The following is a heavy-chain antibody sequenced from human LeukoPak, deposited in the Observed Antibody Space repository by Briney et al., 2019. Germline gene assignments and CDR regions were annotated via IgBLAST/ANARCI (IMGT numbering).Heavy chain of an antibody. V-gene: IGHV3-13*01. CDR3: ARGLNYDSGGYFPDWYLDL. J-gene: IGHJ2*01. CDR1: GFTFSSYD. CDR2: ITTTGPT. D-gene: IGHD3-22*01. Sequence: GGSLRLSCAASGFTFSSYDMHWVRQATGKGLEWVSTITTTGPTYYPGSVRGRFTISRENAKNSLYLQMNSLRAGDTAVYYCARGLNYDSGGYFPDWYLDLWGRGTLATVSS.